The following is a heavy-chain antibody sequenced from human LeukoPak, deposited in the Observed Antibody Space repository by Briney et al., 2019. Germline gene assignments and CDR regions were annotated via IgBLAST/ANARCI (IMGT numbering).Heavy chain of an antibody. D-gene: IGHD3-22*01. CDR1: GYTFTSYG. CDR2: ISAYNGNT. Sequence: ASVKVSCKASGYTFTSYGISWVRQAPGQGLEWMGRISAYNGNTNYAQKLQGRVTMTTDTSTSTAYMELRSLRSDDTAVYYCARDRGYYYDSSGYYHLDYWGQGTLVTVSS. J-gene: IGHJ4*02. V-gene: IGHV1-18*01. CDR3: ARDRGYYYDSSGYYHLDY.